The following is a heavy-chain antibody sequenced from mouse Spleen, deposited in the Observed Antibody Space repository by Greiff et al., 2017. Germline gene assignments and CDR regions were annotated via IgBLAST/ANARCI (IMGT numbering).Heavy chain of an antibody. CDR1: GFTFSSYA. J-gene: IGHJ3*01. D-gene: IGHD3-1*01. V-gene: IGHV5-9-4*01. CDR2: ISSGGSYT. CDR3: ARGSSGYGFAY. Sequence: EVKLVESGGGLVKPGGSLKLSCAASGFTFSSYAMSWVRQSPEKRLEWVAEISSGGSYTYYPDTVTGRFTISRDNAKNTLYLEMSSLRSEDTAMYYCARGSSGYGFAYWGQGTLVTVSA.